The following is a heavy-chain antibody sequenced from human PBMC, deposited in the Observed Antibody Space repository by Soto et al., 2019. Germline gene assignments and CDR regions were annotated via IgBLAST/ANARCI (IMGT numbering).Heavy chain of an antibody. V-gene: IGHV1-24*01. CDR1: GYTLTETS. D-gene: IGHD1-7*01. J-gene: IGHJ6*02. CDR3: ASNHLGTTPYGMDV. Sequence: GASVKVSCKVSGYTLTETSIHWVRQAPGIGLEWMGGSNPEDGETIYAQKVQGRVIMTEDTSTDTAYMELSSLRSEDTAVYYCASNHLGTTPYGMDVWGQGTTVTVSS. CDR2: SNPEDGET.